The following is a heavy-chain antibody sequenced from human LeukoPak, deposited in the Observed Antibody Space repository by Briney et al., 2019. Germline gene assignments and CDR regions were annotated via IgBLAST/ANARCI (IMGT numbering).Heavy chain of an antibody. V-gene: IGHV1-69*13. Sequence: SVKVSCKAAGGTFSFSAISWVRQAPGQGLEWMGRIIADFDTADYAQHFQGRVTITADESTSTSYMELSSLRSQDTAVYFCARERSSSGYNYYHGMDVWGQGTTVIVSS. D-gene: IGHD6-13*01. CDR1: GGTFSFSA. J-gene: IGHJ6*02. CDR3: ARERSSSGYNYYHGMDV. CDR2: IIADFDTA.